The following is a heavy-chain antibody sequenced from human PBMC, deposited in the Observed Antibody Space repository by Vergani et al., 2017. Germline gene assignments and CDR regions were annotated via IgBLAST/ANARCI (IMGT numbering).Heavy chain of an antibody. J-gene: IGHJ4*02. CDR2: HTGGGGST. D-gene: IGHD5-12*01. CDR1: GFTLSTYV. V-gene: IGHV3-23*01. Sequence: EVLLLESGGSLKQPGGSVSLSCAASGFTLSTYVMHWVRQAPGKGLEWVSAHTGGGGSTYYADSFKGRFIISRDNSRDTLYLQMNSLRPEDTATYYCVKHPVSYENFFESGGQGTLVTVS. CDR3: VKHPVSYENFFES.